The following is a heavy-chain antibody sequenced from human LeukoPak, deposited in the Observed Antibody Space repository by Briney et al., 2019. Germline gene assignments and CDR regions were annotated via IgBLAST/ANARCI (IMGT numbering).Heavy chain of an antibody. CDR3: ARPLPGIAVADDAFDI. V-gene: IGHV4-39*01. Sequence: SETLSLTCTVSSGSIGSSSNYWGWIRQAPGKGLEWIGNVYYSGSTYYNPSLKSRVTISVDTSKNQFSLKLSSVTAADTAEYYCARPLPGIAVADDAFDIWGQGTMVTVSS. CDR1: SGSIGSSSNY. CDR2: VYYSGST. J-gene: IGHJ3*02. D-gene: IGHD6-19*01.